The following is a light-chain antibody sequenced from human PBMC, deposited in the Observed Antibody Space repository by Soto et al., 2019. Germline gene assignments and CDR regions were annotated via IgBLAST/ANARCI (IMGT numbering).Light chain of an antibody. Sequence: DIVMTQSPDSLAVSLGERATINCKSSQSVLYSSNNKNYIAWYQQKPGQPPKLLIYWASTRESGVPDRFSGSGSGTDFTLTISSLQAEDVAVYYCQQYYTIPITFGGGTKVDIK. CDR2: WAS. V-gene: IGKV4-1*01. CDR3: QQYYTIPIT. J-gene: IGKJ4*01. CDR1: QSVLYSSNNKNY.